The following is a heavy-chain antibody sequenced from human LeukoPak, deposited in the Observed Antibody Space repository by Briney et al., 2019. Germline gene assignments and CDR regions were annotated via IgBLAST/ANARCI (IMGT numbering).Heavy chain of an antibody. CDR1: GGSISSYY. V-gene: IGHV4-59*01. D-gene: IGHD3-9*01. CDR2: IYYSGST. Sequence: EASETLSLTCTVSGGSISSYYWSWIRQPPGKGLEWIGYIYYSGSTNYNPSLKSRVTISVDTSKNQFSLKLSSVTAADTAVYYCARESPRLLTYFDYWGQGTLVTVSS. J-gene: IGHJ4*02. CDR3: ARESPRLLTYFDY.